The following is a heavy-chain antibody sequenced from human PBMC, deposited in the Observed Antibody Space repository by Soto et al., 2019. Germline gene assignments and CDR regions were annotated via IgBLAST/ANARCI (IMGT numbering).Heavy chain of an antibody. J-gene: IGHJ4*02. CDR2: INHSGST. CDR1: GGSFSGYY. Sequence: SETLSLTCAVYGGSFSGYYWSWIRQPPGKGLEWIGEINHSGSTNYNPSLKSRVTISVDTSKNQFSLKLSSVTAADTAVYYCARGLMTPAYYYGSGSLDYWGQ. V-gene: IGHV4-34*01. D-gene: IGHD3-10*01. CDR3: ARGLMTPAYYYGSGSLDY.